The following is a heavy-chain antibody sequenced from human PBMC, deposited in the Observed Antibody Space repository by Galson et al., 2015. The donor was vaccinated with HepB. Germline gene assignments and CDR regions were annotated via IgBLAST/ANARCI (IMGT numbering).Heavy chain of an antibody. CDR1: GFTFDDYA. Sequence: SLRLSCAASGFTFDDYAMHWVRQAPGKGLEWVSGISWNSGSIGYADSVKGRFTISRDNAKNSLYLQMNSLRAEDTALYYCGKSVHSSGPPLDYWGQGTLVTVSS. J-gene: IGHJ4*02. CDR2: ISWNSGSI. CDR3: GKSVHSSGPPLDY. V-gene: IGHV3-9*01. D-gene: IGHD6-19*01.